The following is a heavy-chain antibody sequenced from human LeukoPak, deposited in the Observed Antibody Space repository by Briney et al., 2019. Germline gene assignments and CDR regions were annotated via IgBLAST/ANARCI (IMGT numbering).Heavy chain of an antibody. J-gene: IGHJ4*02. CDR2: IFHSGSV. CDR1: AYSISSGYF. V-gene: IGHV4-38-2*02. D-gene: IGHD2-15*01. Sequence: SETLSLTCTVSAYSISSGYFWGWIRQPPGKGPEWIGSIFHSGSVYHNPSLQSRVTISVDTSTNRFSLKLTSVTAADTALYYCARVVASTSIDSWGQGTLVTVSS. CDR3: ARVVASTSIDS.